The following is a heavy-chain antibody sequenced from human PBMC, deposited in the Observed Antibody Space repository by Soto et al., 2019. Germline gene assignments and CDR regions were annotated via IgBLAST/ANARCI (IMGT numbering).Heavy chain of an antibody. J-gene: IGHJ6*02. D-gene: IGHD2-15*01. CDR2: INWNGGST. Sequence: PVGSLRLSCAASGFTFDDYGMSWVRQAPGKGLEWVSGINWNGGSTGYADSVKGRFTISRDNAKISLYLQMNSLRAEDTALYYCARPRYCSGGSCYSGFKDGMDVWGQGTTVTVSS. CDR1: GFTFDDYG. V-gene: IGHV3-20*04. CDR3: ARPRYCSGGSCYSGFKDGMDV.